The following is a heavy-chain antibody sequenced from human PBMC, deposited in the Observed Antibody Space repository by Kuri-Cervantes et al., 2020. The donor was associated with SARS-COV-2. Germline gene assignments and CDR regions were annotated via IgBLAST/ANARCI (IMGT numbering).Heavy chain of an antibody. V-gene: IGHV3-52*01. CDR3: ARDGLHCYDSSGYYYVRAFDI. CDR2: IKCDGNEK. CDR1: GFTFSSSW. Sequence: GGSLRLSCAASGFTFSSSWMHWVCQAPEKGLEWVADIKCDGNEKYYVDSVKGRLTISRDNAKNSLYLQMNSLRAEDTAVYYCARDGLHCYDSSGYYYVRAFDIWGQGTTVTVSS. J-gene: IGHJ3*02. D-gene: IGHD3-22*01.